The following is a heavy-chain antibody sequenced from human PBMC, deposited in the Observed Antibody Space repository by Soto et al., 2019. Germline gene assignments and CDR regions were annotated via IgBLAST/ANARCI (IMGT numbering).Heavy chain of an antibody. Sequence: QVQLVQSGAEVKKPGASVKVSCKASGYTFTSYYMHWVRQAPGQGLEWMGIINPSGGSTSYAQKFQGRVTMNRDTSTSTVYMELSSLRSEDTAVYYCARRARPAAINYYYYGMDVWGQGTTVTVSS. J-gene: IGHJ6*02. CDR2: INPSGGST. V-gene: IGHV1-46*01. D-gene: IGHD2-2*01. CDR1: GYTFTSYY. CDR3: ARRARPAAINYYYYGMDV.